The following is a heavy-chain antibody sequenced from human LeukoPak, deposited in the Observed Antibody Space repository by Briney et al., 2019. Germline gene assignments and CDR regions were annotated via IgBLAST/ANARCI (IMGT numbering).Heavy chain of an antibody. CDR3: ARGANYDSSGYYYYVDY. Sequence: GGSLRLSCAASGFTFSSYEMNWVRHAPGKGLEWVSYISSSGSTIYYADSVEGRFTISRDNAKNSLYLQMNSLRAEDTALYYCARGANYDSSGYYYYVDYWGQGTLVTVSS. D-gene: IGHD3-22*01. CDR1: GFTFSSYE. V-gene: IGHV3-48*03. CDR2: ISSSGSTI. J-gene: IGHJ4*02.